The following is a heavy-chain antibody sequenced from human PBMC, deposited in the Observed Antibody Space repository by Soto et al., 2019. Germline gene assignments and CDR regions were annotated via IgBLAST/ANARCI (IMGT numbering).Heavy chain of an antibody. V-gene: IGHV3-33*01. CDR3: ARGWGSSWYPYYLDH. Sequence: GGSLRLSCAASGFTFSGYGMHWVRQAPGKGLEWVAVIWYDGSNKYYADSMKGRFTISRDDSKKTLYLQMNSLRVEDTAVYYCARGWGSSWYPYYLDHWGQGTLVTVSS. J-gene: IGHJ4*02. CDR1: GFTFSGYG. CDR2: IWYDGSNK. D-gene: IGHD6-13*01.